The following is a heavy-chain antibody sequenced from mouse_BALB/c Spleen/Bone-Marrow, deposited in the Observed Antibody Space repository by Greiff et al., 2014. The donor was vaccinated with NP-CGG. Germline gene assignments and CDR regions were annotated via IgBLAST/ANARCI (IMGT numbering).Heavy chain of an antibody. J-gene: IGHJ1*01. CDR1: GVLFNSYG. V-gene: IGHV2-9*02. Sequence: QVQLKESGPGLVSPSQRLSITFTVSGVLFNSYGLHWVRQPPGKGLEWLGVIWAGGSTNYNSALMSRLSISKDNSKSQVFLKMNSLQTDDTAMYYCARVYLWYFDVWGAGTTVTVSS. CDR2: IWAGGST. D-gene: IGHD2-3*01. CDR3: ARVYLWYFDV.